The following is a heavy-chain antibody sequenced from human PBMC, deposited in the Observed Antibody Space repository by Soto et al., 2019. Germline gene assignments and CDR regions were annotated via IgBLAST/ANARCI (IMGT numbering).Heavy chain of an antibody. V-gene: IGHV4-39*01. CDR1: GDSINSDKYY. CDR3: ARLEGLATISYYFDF. D-gene: IGHD3-9*01. J-gene: IGHJ4*02. Sequence: QLQLQESGPGLVKPSETLSLTCSVSGDSINSDKYYWGWIRQPPGKGLEWIVSIYYRGNTYYNPSLQTRVTISLDKSKSKFSLKLNSVTAADSAMYFCARLEGLATISYYFDFWCQGALVTVSS. CDR2: IYYRGNT.